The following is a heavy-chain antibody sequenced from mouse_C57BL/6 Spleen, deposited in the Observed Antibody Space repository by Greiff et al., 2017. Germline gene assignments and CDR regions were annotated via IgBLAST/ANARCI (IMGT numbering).Heavy chain of an antibody. J-gene: IGHJ1*03. CDR3: ARRERRGSYWYFDV. CDR2: ISGGGGNT. CDR1: GFTFSSYT. Sequence: EVQVVESGGGLVKPGGSLKLSCAASGFTFSSYTMSWVRQTPEKRLEWVATISGGGGNTYYPDSVKGRFPISRDNAKNTLYLQVSSVRSEDTALYYCARRERRGSYWYFDVWGTGTTVTVSS. V-gene: IGHV5-9*01.